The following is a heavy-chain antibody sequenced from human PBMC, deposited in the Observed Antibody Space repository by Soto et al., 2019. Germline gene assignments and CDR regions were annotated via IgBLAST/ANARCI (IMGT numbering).Heavy chain of an antibody. Sequence: QVPLVQSGAEVKKPGASLKVPCRASGYTFTRYGITSVRQAPGQGLECMGWTSGYDGNTNQSPKVQGRLTTTTDTPTSTAYMEVTSLRSDDTAIYYCARDERVHGGNSGYFDYWGQGTLVTVSS. D-gene: IGHD1-26*01. CDR2: TSGYDGNT. V-gene: IGHV1-18*01. CDR1: GYTFTRYG. J-gene: IGHJ4*02. CDR3: ARDERVHGGNSGYFDY.